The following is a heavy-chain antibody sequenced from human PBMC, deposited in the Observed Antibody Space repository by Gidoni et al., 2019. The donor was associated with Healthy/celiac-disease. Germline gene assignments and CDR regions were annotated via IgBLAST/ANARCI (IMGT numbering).Heavy chain of an antibody. CDR1: GFPFSSYS. V-gene: IGHV3-21*01. J-gene: IGHJ4*02. D-gene: IGHD4-17*01. Sequence: EVQLVESGGGLVKPGGSLSLSCAASGFPFSSYSMNWVRQVPGKGLEWVSSISSSSSYIYYADSVKGRFTISRDNAKNSLYLQMNSLRAEDTAVYYCARDAYGDYHLDYWGQGTLVTVSS. CDR3: ARDAYGDYHLDY. CDR2: ISSSSSYI.